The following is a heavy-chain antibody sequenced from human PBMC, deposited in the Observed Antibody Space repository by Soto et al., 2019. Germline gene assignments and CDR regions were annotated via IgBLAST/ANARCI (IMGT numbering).Heavy chain of an antibody. D-gene: IGHD2-15*01. J-gene: IGHJ4*02. CDR3: ATVIGGSCSPVDC. CDR1: GFTFSSFA. Sequence: GGSLKLSCAASGFTFSSFAMSWVRQAPGKGLEWVSAIRGGGGGTYYADSVKGRVTISRDNSKNTQYLQMNSLRAEDTAVYYCATVIGGSCSPVDCWGQGPLVTV. CDR2: IRGGGGGT. V-gene: IGHV3-23*01.